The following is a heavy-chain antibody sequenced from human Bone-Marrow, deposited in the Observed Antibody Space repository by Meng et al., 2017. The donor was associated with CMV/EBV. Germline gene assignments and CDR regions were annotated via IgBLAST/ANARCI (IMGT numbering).Heavy chain of an antibody. CDR1: GFTFSSYS. J-gene: IGHJ4*02. Sequence: GGSLRLSCAASGFTFSSYSMNWVHQAPGKGLEWVSSISSSSSYIYYADSVKGRFTISRDNAKNSLYLQMNSLRAEDTAVYYCAKDCPNHSSSWYYFDYWGQGTLVTVSS. D-gene: IGHD3-22*01. V-gene: IGHV3-21*04. CDR3: AKDCPNHSSSWYYFDY. CDR2: ISSSSSYI.